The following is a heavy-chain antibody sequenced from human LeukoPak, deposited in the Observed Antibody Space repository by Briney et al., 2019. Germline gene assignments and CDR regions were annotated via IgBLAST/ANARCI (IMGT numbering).Heavy chain of an antibody. CDR1: GFNFNIYS. J-gene: IGHJ4*02. D-gene: IGHD2-15*01. CDR3: ARKYCSGGSCYWVDDY. V-gene: IGHV3-48*01. Sequence: GGSLRLSCAAPGFNFNIYSLNWVRQAPGRGLEWVSYISASGTTVYYADSVKGRFTISRDDAKRSLYLQMNSLRAEDTAVYYCARKYCSGGSCYWVDDYWGQGTLVTVSS. CDR2: ISASGTTV.